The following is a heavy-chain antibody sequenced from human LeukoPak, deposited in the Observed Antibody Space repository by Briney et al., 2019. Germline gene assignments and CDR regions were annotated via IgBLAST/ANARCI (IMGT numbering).Heavy chain of an antibody. J-gene: IGHJ4*02. CDR1: GGSINNYY. Sequence: ETLSLTCTVSGGSINNYYWSWIRQPPGKGLEWVSSISASGGTTYYADSVKGRFTISRDISKNTLYLQMNSLRAEDTALFYCAKNYYDSSGHFDHWGQGTLVTVSS. V-gene: IGHV3-23*01. D-gene: IGHD3-22*01. CDR3: AKNYYDSSGHFDH. CDR2: ISASGGTT.